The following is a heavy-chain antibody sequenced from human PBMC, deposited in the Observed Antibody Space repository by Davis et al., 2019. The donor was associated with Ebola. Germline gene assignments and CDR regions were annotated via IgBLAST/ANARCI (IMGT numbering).Heavy chain of an antibody. CDR3: ARDSSSWYGGYNWFDP. V-gene: IGHV1-46*01. J-gene: IGHJ5*02. CDR2: INPSGGST. D-gene: IGHD6-13*01. Sequence: ASVKVSCKTSGYTLTSYYMHWVRQAPGQGLEWMGIINPSGGSTSYAQKFQVRVTMTRDTSTSTVYMELSSLRSEDTAVYYCARDSSSWYGGYNWFDPWGQGTLVTVSS. CDR1: GYTLTSYY.